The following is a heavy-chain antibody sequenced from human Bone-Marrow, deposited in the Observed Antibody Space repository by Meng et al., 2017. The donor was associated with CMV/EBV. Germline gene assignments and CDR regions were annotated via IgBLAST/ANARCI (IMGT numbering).Heavy chain of an antibody. V-gene: IGHV3-NL1*01. Sequence: GESLKISCAASGFTFSSYAMHWVRQAPGKGLEWVAVIYSGGSTYYADSVKGRFTISRDNSKNTLYLQMNSLREEDTAVYYCAKEFAGLTGPSPPYYFDYWGQGTLVTVSS. CDR2: IYSGGST. CDR3: AKEFAGLTGPSPPYYFDY. D-gene: IGHD1-20*01. CDR1: GFTFSSYA. J-gene: IGHJ4*02.